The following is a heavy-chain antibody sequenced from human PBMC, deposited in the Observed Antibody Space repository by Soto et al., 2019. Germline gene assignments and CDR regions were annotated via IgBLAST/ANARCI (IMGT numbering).Heavy chain of an antibody. D-gene: IGHD3-3*01. Sequence: GGSLRLSCAASGFTVSSNYMSWVRQAPGKGLEWVSVIYSGGSTYYADSVKGRFTISRDNSKNTLYLQMNSLRAEDTAVYYCARGVYDFWLRIHYYGMDVWGQGTTVTVSS. CDR3: ARGVYDFWLRIHYYGMDV. V-gene: IGHV3-66*01. CDR2: IYSGGST. CDR1: GFTVSSNY. J-gene: IGHJ6*02.